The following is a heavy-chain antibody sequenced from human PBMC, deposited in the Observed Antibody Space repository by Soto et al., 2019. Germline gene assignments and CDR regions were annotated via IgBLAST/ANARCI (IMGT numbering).Heavy chain of an antibody. D-gene: IGHD3-10*01. J-gene: IGHJ6*02. V-gene: IGHV4-34*01. CDR2: INHSGST. CDR3: ARGRSWASGSVYYYYYYGMDV. Sequence: SETLSLTCAVYGGSLSGYYWSWIRQPPGKGLEWIGEINHSGSTNYNPSLKSRVTISVDTSKNQFSLKLSSVTAADTAVYYCARGRSWASGSVYYYYYYGMDVWGQGTTVTVSS. CDR1: GGSLSGYY.